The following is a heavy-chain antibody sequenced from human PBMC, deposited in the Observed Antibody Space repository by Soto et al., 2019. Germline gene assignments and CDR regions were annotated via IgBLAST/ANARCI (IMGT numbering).Heavy chain of an antibody. Sequence: GASVKVSCKASGYTFTSYGISWVRQAPGQGLEWMGWISAYNGNTNYAQKLQGRVTMTTDTSTSTAYMELRSLRSDDTAVYYCARDAGDYIWGSYRSAPSAAFGIWGQGTMVTVSS. CDR1: GYTFTSYG. D-gene: IGHD3-16*02. CDR3: ARDAGDYIWGSYRSAPSAAFGI. CDR2: ISAYNGNT. J-gene: IGHJ3*02. V-gene: IGHV1-18*01.